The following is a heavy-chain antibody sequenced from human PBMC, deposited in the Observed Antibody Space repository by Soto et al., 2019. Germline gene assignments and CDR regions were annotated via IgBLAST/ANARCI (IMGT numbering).Heavy chain of an antibody. CDR1: GGPVSSGSYS. CDR3: ARASGGWDAGQTYYYGMDV. D-gene: IGHD6-19*01. CDR2: IYYSGST. Sequence: SETLSLTCTVSGGPVSSGSYSWSWIRQPPGKGLEWIGYIYYSGSTNYNPSLKSRVTISVDTSKNQFSLKLSSVTAADTAVYYCARASGGWDAGQTYYYGMDVWGQGTTV. J-gene: IGHJ6*02. V-gene: IGHV4-61*01.